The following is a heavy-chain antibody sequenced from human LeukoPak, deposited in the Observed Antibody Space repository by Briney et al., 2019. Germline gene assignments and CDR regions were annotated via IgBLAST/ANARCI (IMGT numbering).Heavy chain of an antibody. CDR2: ILHSGST. V-gene: IGHV4-30-2*01. CDR1: GGSITSDTYY. Sequence: SQTLSLTCAVSGGSITSDTYYWSWIRQPPGKGLEWIGYILHSGSTYYNPSLKSRVTISIGTSKSQFSLKLSSVTAADTAVYYCAKTRDFWSGYFDYWGQGTLVTVSS. CDR3: AKTRDFWSGYFDY. D-gene: IGHD3-3*01. J-gene: IGHJ4*02.